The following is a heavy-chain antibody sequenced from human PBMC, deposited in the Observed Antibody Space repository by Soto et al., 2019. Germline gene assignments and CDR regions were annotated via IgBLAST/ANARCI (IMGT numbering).Heavy chain of an antibody. J-gene: IGHJ4*02. CDR3: AREKTVGGIRLDN. V-gene: IGHV3-30-3*01. Sequence: QVQLVESGGGVVQPGRSLRLSCAASGFTFTNYPMHWVRQAPGKGLEWVAVVSHDGSNTYYADSVKGRFTISRDNSKNTLYLQLNSLRTEDTAVFYCAREKTVGGIRLDNWGQGTLVTVSS. D-gene: IGHD1-26*01. CDR2: VSHDGSNT. CDR1: GFTFTNYP.